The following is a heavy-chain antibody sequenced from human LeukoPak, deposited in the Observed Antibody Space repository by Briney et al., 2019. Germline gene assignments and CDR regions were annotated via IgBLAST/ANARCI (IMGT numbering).Heavy chain of an antibody. CDR2: IYYSGST. D-gene: IGHD3-22*01. J-gene: IGHJ6*02. Sequence: SETLSLTCTVSGGSISSYYWSWIRQPPGKGLEWIGYIYYSGSTNCNPSLKSRVTISVDTSKNQFSLKLSSVTAADTAVYYCARQGSGYYYYGMDVWGQGTTVTVSS. V-gene: IGHV4-59*08. CDR3: ARQGSGYYYYGMDV. CDR1: GGSISSYY.